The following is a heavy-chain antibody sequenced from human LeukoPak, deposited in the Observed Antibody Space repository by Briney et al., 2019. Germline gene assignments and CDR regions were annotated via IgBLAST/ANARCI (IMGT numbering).Heavy chain of an antibody. Sequence: SVKVSCKASGGTFSSYAISWVRQAPGQGLEWMGGIIPIFGTANYAQKLQGRVTMTTDTSTSTAYMELRSLRSDDTAVYYCARDLSYGDYFYYYYYMDVWGKGTTVTVSS. V-gene: IGHV1-69*05. D-gene: IGHD4-17*01. CDR1: GGTFSSYA. CDR2: IIPIFGTA. CDR3: ARDLSYGDYFYYYYYMDV. J-gene: IGHJ6*03.